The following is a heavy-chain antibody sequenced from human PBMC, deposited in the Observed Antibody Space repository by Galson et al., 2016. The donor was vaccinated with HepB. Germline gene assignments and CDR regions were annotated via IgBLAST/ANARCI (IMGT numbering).Heavy chain of an antibody. D-gene: IGHD2-2*01. Sequence: ETLSLTCTVFGASLSSGAYYWSWVRQAPGKGLVWVSVTNTDGSSTTYADAVKGRFTISSDNAKKTLYLQMNSLRAEDTAVYYCASTRYPYSMDVWGQGTTVTVSS. J-gene: IGHJ6*02. CDR1: GASLSSGAYY. CDR2: TNTDGSST. CDR3: ASTRYPYSMDV. V-gene: IGHV3-74*01.